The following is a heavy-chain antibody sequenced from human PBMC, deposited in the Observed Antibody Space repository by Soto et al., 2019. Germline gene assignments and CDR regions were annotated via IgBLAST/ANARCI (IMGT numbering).Heavy chain of an antibody. CDR1: GGSVSSGSYY. CDR2: IYYSGST. CDR3: ASEPDYDFWSGYGRYFDY. D-gene: IGHD3-3*01. Sequence: SETLSLTCTVSGGSVSSGSYYWSWIRQPPGKGLEWVGYIYYSGSTNYNPSLKSRVTISVDTSKNQFSLKLSSVTAADTAVYYCASEPDYDFWSGYGRYFDYWGQGTLVTVSS. J-gene: IGHJ4*02. V-gene: IGHV4-61*01.